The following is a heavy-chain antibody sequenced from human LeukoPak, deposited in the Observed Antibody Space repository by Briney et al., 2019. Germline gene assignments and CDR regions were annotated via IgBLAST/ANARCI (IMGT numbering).Heavy chain of an antibody. CDR3: ARGDRPLEFQHRGGKFDD. CDR2: ISHSGSP. V-gene: IGHV4-38-2*02. Sequence: SETLSLTCTVSGFSITTAYYWGWIRPPPGKGLGWIGTISHSGSPYYNLSLKSRVTISLDKSKNQFSLRLSSVTAADTAVYYCARGDRPLEFQHRGGKFDDWGQGTLVTVSS. J-gene: IGHJ4*02. CDR1: GFSITTAYY. D-gene: IGHD3-3*01.